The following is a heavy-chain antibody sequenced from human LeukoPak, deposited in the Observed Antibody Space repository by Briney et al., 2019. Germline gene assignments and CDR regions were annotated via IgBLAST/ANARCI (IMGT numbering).Heavy chain of an antibody. CDR1: GFTFSSYA. V-gene: IGHV3-23*01. J-gene: IGHJ4*02. Sequence: GGSLRLSCAASGFTFSSYAMSWVRQAPGKGLEWVSTTSGRGGSTYYADSVKGRFTISRDDSKNTLFLQMNSLRAEDTAVYYCAKVGANPDIAVAGRGYYFDFWGQGTLVTVSS. CDR3: AKVGANPDIAVAGRGYYFDF. CDR2: TSGRGGST. D-gene: IGHD6-19*01.